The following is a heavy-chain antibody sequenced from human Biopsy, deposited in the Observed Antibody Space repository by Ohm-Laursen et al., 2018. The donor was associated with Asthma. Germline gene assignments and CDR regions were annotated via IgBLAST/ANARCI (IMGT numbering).Heavy chain of an antibody. V-gene: IGHV1-69*01. Sequence: SSVKVSCKVSGGTFSSYAISWVRQAPGQGLEWMGGINPLLGSTNYAPRFQGRVTLTADESSSTVYMELSSLTSDDTAVYYCARRNQWLSLSLDFWGQGTLVTVSS. CDR3: ARRNQWLSLSLDF. CDR2: INPLLGST. J-gene: IGHJ4*02. CDR1: GGTFSSYA. D-gene: IGHD5-12*01.